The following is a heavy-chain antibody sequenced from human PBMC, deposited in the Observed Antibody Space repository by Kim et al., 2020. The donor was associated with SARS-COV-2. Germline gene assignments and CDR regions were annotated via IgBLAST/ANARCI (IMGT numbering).Heavy chain of an antibody. Sequence: QKFQGRVTITADESTSTAYMELSSLRSEDTAVYYCARAGWDSSSWYTWFDPWGQGTLVTVSS. J-gene: IGHJ5*02. V-gene: IGHV1-69*01. CDR3: ARAGWDSSSWYTWFDP. D-gene: IGHD6-13*01.